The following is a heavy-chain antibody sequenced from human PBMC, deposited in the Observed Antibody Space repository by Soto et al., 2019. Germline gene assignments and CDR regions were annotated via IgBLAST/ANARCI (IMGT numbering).Heavy chain of an antibody. J-gene: IGHJ5*02. CDR2: FDPEDGET. CDR3: ATQFTGYSSSWYLLYNWFDP. CDR1: GYTLTELS. Sequence: ASVKVSCKVSGYTLTELSMHWVRQAPGKGLEWMGGFDPEDGETIYAQKFQGRVTMTEDTSTDTAYMELSSLRSEDTAVYYCATQFTGYSSSWYLLYNWFDPWGQGTLVTVSS. D-gene: IGHD6-13*01. V-gene: IGHV1-24*01.